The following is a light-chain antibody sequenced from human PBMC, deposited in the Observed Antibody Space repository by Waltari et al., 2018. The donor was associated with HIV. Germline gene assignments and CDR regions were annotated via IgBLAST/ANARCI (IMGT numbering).Light chain of an antibody. V-gene: IGLV1-47*01. Sequence: QSVLPQPPSASGTPGQRVTISCSASSSTTWSNYVDWYQQLPGTAPKLLIYRNNQRPSGVPDRFSGSKSGISGSLAISGLRSDDEADYYCAAWDDTRVVFGGGTKLTVL. J-gene: IGLJ3*02. CDR3: AAWDDTRVV. CDR2: RNN. CDR1: SSTTWSNY.